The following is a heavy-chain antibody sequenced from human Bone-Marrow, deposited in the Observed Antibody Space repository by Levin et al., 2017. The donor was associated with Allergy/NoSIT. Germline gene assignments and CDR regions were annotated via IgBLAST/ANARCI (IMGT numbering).Heavy chain of an antibody. CDR1: GYSFTTYW. J-gene: IGHJ4*02. CDR3: ARIREATVTTTLDY. V-gene: IGHV5-51*01. D-gene: IGHD4-17*01. Sequence: GESLKISCKGSGYSFTTYWIAWVRQMPGKGLDWMGIIYPRDSDTRYRPSFQGQVTISADKSISTAYVQWSSLRASEAAIYYCARIREATVTTTLDYWGQGTLVTVSS. CDR2: IYPRDSDT.